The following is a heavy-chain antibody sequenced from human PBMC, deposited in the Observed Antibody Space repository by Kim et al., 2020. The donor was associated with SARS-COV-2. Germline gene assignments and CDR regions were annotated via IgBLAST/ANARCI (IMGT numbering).Heavy chain of an antibody. CDR1: GYTFTSYA. CDR3: ARGRIAAAGIVY. CDR2: INAGNGNT. Sequence: ASVKVSCKASGYTFTSYAMHWVRQAPGQRLEWMGWINAGNGNTKYSQKFQGRVTITRDTSASTAYIELSSLRSEDTAVYYCARGRIAAAGIVYWGQGTLVTVSS. V-gene: IGHV1-3*01. D-gene: IGHD6-13*01. J-gene: IGHJ4*02.